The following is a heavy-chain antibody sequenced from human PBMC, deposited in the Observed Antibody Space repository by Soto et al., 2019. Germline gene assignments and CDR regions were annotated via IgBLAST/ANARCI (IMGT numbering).Heavy chain of an antibody. D-gene: IGHD3-22*01. CDR1: GFTFGDYA. J-gene: IGHJ3*02. V-gene: IGHV3-49*03. CDR2: IRRKAYGGTT. Sequence: GGSLRLYCTASGFTFGDYAMSWFRQAPGKGLEWVGFIRRKAYGGTTEYAASVKGRFTISRYDSKSIAYLQMNSLKTDDTAVYYCNSHYYDSSGYSYAFDIWGQGTMVTVSS. CDR3: NSHYYDSSGYSYAFDI.